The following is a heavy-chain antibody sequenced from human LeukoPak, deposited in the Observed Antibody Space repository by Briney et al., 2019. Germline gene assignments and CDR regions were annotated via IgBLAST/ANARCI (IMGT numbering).Heavy chain of an antibody. CDR3: ARQNSGTFDY. Sequence: SQTLSLTCTVSGDSISSHAYYWSWIRQPPGKGLEWIGYIYYSGNTYYNPSLKSRLTISVDTSKNQFSLRLTSVTAADTAVYFCARQNSGTFDYWGQGTLVTVSS. D-gene: IGHD1-26*01. J-gene: IGHJ4*02. CDR1: GDSISSHAYY. CDR2: IYYSGNT. V-gene: IGHV4-30-4*01.